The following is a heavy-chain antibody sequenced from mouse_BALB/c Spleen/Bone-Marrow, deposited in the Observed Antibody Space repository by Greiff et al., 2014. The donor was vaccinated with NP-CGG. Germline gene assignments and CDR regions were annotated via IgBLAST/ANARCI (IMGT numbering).Heavy chain of an antibody. D-gene: IGHD1-1*01. CDR1: GFSLSSYG. CDR3: ARPYYYGSYYAMDY. V-gene: IGHV2-9*02. J-gene: IGHJ4*01. Sequence: VKLVESGPGLVAPSQSLSITCTVSGFSLSSYGVHWVRQPPGKGLEWLGVIWAGGSTNYNSALMSRLSISKDNSKSQVFLKMNSLQTDDTAMYYCARPYYYGSYYAMDYWGQGTSATVSS. CDR2: IWAGGST.